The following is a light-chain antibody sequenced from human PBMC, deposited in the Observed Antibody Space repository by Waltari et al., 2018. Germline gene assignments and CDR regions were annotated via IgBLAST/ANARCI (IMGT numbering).Light chain of an antibody. V-gene: IGLV1-47*01. J-gene: IGLJ1*01. CDR3: SAWDDSLSALV. CDR1: SSNIERTY. CDR2: KSN. Sequence: QSVLIQPPSASGTPGQRVTSACSGSSSNIERTYVYWYQQLPGTAPKLLIYKSNERPPGVPDRLSGSKSGTSASLAISGLRSEDEADYYCSAWDDSLSALVFGTGTKVTVL.